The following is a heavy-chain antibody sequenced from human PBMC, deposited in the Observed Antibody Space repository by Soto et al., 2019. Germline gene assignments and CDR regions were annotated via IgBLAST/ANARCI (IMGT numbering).Heavy chain of an antibody. Sequence: TLSLTCTVSGGSISSGGYYWSWIRQHPGKGLEWIGYIYYSGSTYYNPSLKSRVTISVDTSKNQFSLKLSSVTAADTAVYYCARNPIAAAGTVLDYGMDVWGQGTTVTVSS. CDR3: ARNPIAAAGTVLDYGMDV. V-gene: IGHV4-31*03. CDR1: GGSISSGGYY. J-gene: IGHJ6*02. CDR2: IYYSGST. D-gene: IGHD6-13*01.